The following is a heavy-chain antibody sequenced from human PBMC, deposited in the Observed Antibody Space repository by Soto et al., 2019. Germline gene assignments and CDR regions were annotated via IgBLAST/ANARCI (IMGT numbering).Heavy chain of an antibody. Sequence: PGGSLRLSCAASGFTFSSYSMNWVRQAPGKGLEWVSYISSSSSTIYYADSVKGRFTISRDNAKNSLYLQMNSLRAEDTAVYYCARERVVVAATPGSFDYWGQGTLVTVSS. CDR2: ISSSSSTI. CDR1: GFTFSSYS. V-gene: IGHV3-48*01. D-gene: IGHD2-15*01. J-gene: IGHJ4*02. CDR3: ARERVVVAATPGSFDY.